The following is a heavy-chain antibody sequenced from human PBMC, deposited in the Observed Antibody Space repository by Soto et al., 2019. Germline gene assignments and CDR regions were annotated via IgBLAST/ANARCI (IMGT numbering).Heavy chain of an antibody. CDR1: VFPFSSYA. D-gene: IGHD3-9*01. CDR2: IIGSGGST. J-gene: IGHJ5*02. V-gene: IGHV3-23*01. CDR3: AKVPYYDILTVGPWFDP. Sequence: QLGRPLRLSSVASVFPFSSYAMRWGRQAPRKGLTWVSAIIGSGGSTYYADSVKGRFTISRDNSKNTLYLQMNSLRAEDTAVYYCAKVPYYDILTVGPWFDPWGQGTLVT.